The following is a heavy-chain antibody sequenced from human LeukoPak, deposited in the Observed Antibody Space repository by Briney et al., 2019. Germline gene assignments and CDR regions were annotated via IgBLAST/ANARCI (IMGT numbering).Heavy chain of an antibody. V-gene: IGHV1-24*01. CDR3: AAAGLMGPTYFGLFV. CDR2: FHREDGDK. D-gene: IGHD2-8*01. Sequence: ASVKVSCRVSGYRLNELCMNWVRQAPGKGLEWMGGFHREDGDKIYAQSFQGRFTLTKDTSADTAYMELSSLRSEDTAVYYCAAAGLMGPTYFGLFVWGQGTTVTVSS. J-gene: IGHJ6*02. CDR1: GYRLNELC.